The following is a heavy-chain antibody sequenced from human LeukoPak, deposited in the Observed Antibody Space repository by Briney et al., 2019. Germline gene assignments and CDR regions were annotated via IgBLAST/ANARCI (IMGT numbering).Heavy chain of an antibody. Sequence: GGSLRLSCAASGFTFSSYAMHWVRQAPGKGLEWVAVISYDGSNKYYADSVKGRFTISRDNSKNTLYLQMNSLRAEDTAVYYCAKDVRYFDWFVTTDWGQGTLVTVSS. J-gene: IGHJ4*02. V-gene: IGHV3-30-3*01. CDR2: ISYDGSNK. D-gene: IGHD3-9*01. CDR1: GFTFSSYA. CDR3: AKDVRYFDWFVTTD.